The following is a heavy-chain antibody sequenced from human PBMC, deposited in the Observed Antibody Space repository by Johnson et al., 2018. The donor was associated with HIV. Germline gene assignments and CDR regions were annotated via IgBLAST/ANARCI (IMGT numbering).Heavy chain of an antibody. J-gene: IGHJ3*02. CDR1: GFTFSSYA. D-gene: IGHD1-7*01. CDR3: ARASNYEYDAFDI. CDR2: IGTAGDT. V-gene: IGHV3-13*01. Sequence: VQLVESGGGLVQPGGSLRLSCAASGFTFSSYAMSWVRQAPGKGLEWVSAIGTAGDTYYPGSVKGRFTISRENAKNSLYLQMNSLRAGDTAVYYCARASNYEYDAFDIWGQGTMVTVSS.